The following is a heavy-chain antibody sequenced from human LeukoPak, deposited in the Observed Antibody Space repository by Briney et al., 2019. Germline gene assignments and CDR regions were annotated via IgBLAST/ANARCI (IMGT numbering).Heavy chain of an antibody. J-gene: IGHJ4*02. CDR3: ARGTVIDC. CDR1: GYSISSGHY. D-gene: IGHD4-17*01. Sequence: SEILSLTCAVSGYSISSGHYWGWIRQPPGKGLEWIGSIYHSGSTNYNPSLKSRVTMSVDTSKNELSLKLSSVTAADTAVYYCARGTVIDCWGQGALVTVSS. CDR2: IYHSGST. V-gene: IGHV4-38-2*01.